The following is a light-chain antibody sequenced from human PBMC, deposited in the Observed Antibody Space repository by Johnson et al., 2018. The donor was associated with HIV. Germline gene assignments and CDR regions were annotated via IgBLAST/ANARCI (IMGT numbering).Light chain of an antibody. CDR2: DND. J-gene: IGLJ1*01. CDR3: GTWDNSLNVYV. V-gene: IGLV1-51*01. CDR1: NSNIGNNY. Sequence: QAVLTQPPSVSAAPGQKVTISCSGSNSNIGNNYVSWYQQLPGTAPKLLIYDNDKRPSGIPDRFSGSKSGASATLDITGLQTGDEADYYCGTWDNSLNVYVFGTGTKVTVL.